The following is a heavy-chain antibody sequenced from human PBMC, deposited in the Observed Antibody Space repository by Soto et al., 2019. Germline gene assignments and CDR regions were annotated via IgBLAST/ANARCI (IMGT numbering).Heavy chain of an antibody. CDR3: AKGVVVTAINY. D-gene: IGHD2-21*02. CDR1: GFTFSSYG. J-gene: IGHJ4*02. V-gene: IGHV3-30*18. Sequence: QVQLVESGGGVVQPGRSLRLSCAASGFTFSSYGMHWVRQAPGKGLEWVAVISYDGSNKYYADSVKGRFTISRDNSKNTLYLQMNSLRAEDTAVYYWAKGVVVTAINYWGQGTLVTVSS. CDR2: ISYDGSNK.